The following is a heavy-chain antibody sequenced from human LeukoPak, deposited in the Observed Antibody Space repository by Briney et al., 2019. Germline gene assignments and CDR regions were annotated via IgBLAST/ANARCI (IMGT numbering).Heavy chain of an antibody. CDR1: GGSIGSYY. V-gene: IGHV4-59*01. CDR2: IYDSGST. D-gene: IGHD3-22*01. CDR3: ACLTTADAFDI. J-gene: IGHJ3*02. Sequence: PSETLSLTCTVPGGSIGSYYWSWIRQPPGKGLEWIGYIYDSGSTNYNPSLKSRVTISVDTSKNQFSLKLSSVTAADTAVYYCACLTTADAFDIWGQGTMVTVSS.